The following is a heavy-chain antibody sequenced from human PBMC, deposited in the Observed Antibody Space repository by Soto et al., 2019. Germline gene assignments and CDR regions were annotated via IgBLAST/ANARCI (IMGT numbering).Heavy chain of an antibody. J-gene: IGHJ6*02. CDR2: IIPAFGTP. Sequence: QVQLAQSGAEVKKRGSSVKVSCRVSGGTFNNYAISWVRQAPGEGLEWMGGIIPAFGTPKYAQRFQDRVTISADVYAATADMELTSLRSDDTAVYYCARDTREITRVRGVIPYYIDHMDVWGPGTTVAVSS. CDR1: GGTFNNYA. D-gene: IGHD3-10*01. V-gene: IGHV1-69*01. CDR3: ARDTREITRVRGVIPYYIDHMDV.